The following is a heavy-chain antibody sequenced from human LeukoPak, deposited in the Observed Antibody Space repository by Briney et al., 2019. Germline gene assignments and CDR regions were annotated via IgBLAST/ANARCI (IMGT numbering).Heavy chain of an antibody. D-gene: IGHD3-10*01. CDR2: IDHSGST. CDR1: GGSFSGYY. Sequence: PSETLSLTCAVYGGSFSGYYWSWIRQPPGKGLEWIGEIDHSGSTNYNPSLKSRVTISVDTSKNQFSLKLSSVTAADTAVYYCARAGGSGSYFEFYGMDVWGQGTTVTVSS. CDR3: ARAGGSGSYFEFYGMDV. V-gene: IGHV4-34*01. J-gene: IGHJ6*02.